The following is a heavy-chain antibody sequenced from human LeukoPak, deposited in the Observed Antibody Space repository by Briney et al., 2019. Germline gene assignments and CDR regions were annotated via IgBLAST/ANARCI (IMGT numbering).Heavy chain of an antibody. V-gene: IGHV1-2*02. CDR3: ARDWNVVVPAAGAFDI. CDR2: INPNSGGT. Sequence: ASVKVSCKASGYTFTGYYMHWVRQAPGQGLEWMGWINPNSGGTNYAQKFQGRVTMTRDTSISTAYMELSRLRSEDTAVYYCARDWNVVVPAAGAFDIWGQGTMVTVSS. D-gene: IGHD2-2*01. J-gene: IGHJ3*02. CDR1: GYTFTGYY.